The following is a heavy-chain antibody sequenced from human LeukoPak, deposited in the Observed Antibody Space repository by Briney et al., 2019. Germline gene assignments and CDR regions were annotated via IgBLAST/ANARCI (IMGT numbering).Heavy chain of an antibody. CDR2: IKQDGSEK. D-gene: IGHD2-2*02. V-gene: IGHV3-7*01. CDR1: GFTFSSYW. J-gene: IGHJ4*02. CDR3: AKYPRTFDF. Sequence: GGSLRLSCAASGFTFSSYWMSWVRQAPGKGLEWVANIKQDGSEKYYVDSMKGRFTISRDNAKNSLYLEMNSLRAEDTAIYFCAKYPRTFDFWGQGILVTVSS.